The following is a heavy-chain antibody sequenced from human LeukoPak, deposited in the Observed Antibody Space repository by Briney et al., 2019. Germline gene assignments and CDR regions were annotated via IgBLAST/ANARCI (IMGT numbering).Heavy chain of an antibody. D-gene: IGHD3-10*01. CDR3: ASGMVAEYYYYGMDV. CDR2: INPNSGGT. CDR1: GYTFTGYY. V-gene: IGHV1-2*04. Sequence: ASVKVSCKASGYTFTGYYMHWVRQAPGQGLEWMGWINPNSGGTNYAQKFQGWVTMTRDTSISTAYMELSRLRSEDTAVYYCASGMVAEYYYYGMDVWGQGTTVTVSS. J-gene: IGHJ6*02.